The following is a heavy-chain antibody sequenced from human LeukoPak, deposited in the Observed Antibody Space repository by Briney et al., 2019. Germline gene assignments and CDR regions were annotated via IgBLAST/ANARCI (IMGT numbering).Heavy chain of an antibody. V-gene: IGHV3-23*01. CDR2: ISGSGDRT. CDR1: GIIFGSYA. D-gene: IGHD5-18*01. Sequence: GSLRLSCAASGIIFGSYAMSWVRQAPGKGLEGVSGISGSGDRTSYADSVKGRFTISRDNSKNALYLQMNGLRVEDTAVYYCAKDRGALVDTGTLNYWGRGNLVTVSS. J-gene: IGHJ4*02. CDR3: AKDRGALVDTGTLNY.